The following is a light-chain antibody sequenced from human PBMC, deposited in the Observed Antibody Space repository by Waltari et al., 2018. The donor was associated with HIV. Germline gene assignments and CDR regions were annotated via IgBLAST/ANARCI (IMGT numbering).Light chain of an antibody. CDR3: AAWDDSLPGPV. J-gene: IGLJ2*01. CDR1: GSNIGTNT. CDR2: INH. Sequence: QSVLTQPPSVSATPGQRVTIFCSGSGSNIGTNTVNWYQQLPGTAPKLLIYINHQRLSGVPDRFSGSKSGTSASLAISGLQSEDEADYYCAAWDDSLPGPVFGGGTKVTVL. V-gene: IGLV1-44*01.